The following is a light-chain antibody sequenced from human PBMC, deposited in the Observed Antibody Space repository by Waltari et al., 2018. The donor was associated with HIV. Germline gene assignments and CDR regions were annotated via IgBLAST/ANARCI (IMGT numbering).Light chain of an antibody. CDR1: TSDLSDYYY. V-gene: IGLV2-14*03. CDR3: ISYTSSGTLV. CDR2: DVT. Sequence: QSALTQPASMSGSPGQSTTIFCTGTTSDLSDYYYVSWYQQHPGRAPKLIIYDVTKRPSGVSNRFSGSKSGSTASLTISGLQAEDEGDYYCISYTSSGTLVFGGGTKLTVL. J-gene: IGLJ2*01.